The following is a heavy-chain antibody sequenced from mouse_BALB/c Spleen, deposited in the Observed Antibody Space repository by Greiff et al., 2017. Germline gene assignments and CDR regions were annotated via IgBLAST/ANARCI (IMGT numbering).Heavy chain of an antibody. CDR1: GYTFTSYW. D-gene: IGHD1-1*01. V-gene: IGHV1S81*02. J-gene: IGHJ2*01. Sequence: QVQLQQPGAELVKPGASVKLSCKASGYTFTSYWMHWVKQRPGQGLEWIGEINPSNGRTNYNEKFKSKATLTVDKSSSTAYMQLSSLTSEDSAVYCCARVTTVFDYWGQGTTLTVSS. CDR2: INPSNGRT. CDR3: ARVTTVFDY.